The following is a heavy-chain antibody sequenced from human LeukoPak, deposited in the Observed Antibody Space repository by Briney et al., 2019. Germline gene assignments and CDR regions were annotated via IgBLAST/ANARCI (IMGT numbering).Heavy chain of an antibody. V-gene: IGHV3-23*01. Sequence: GGSLRHSCTASGFTFSNYAMSWVRHAPGEGLEWGSSISGSGGRTYYADSVKGRFTISRDNSKNTLYLQMKNLRVEHTAVYYCAKGLDGGVGYGVDVWGQGTTVSVSS. CDR3: AKGLDGGVGYGVDV. CDR1: GFTFSNYA. CDR2: ISGSGGRT. D-gene: IGHD3-16*01. J-gene: IGHJ6*02.